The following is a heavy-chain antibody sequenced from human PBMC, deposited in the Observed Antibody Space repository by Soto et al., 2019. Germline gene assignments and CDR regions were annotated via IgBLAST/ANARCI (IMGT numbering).Heavy chain of an antibody. J-gene: IGHJ4*02. V-gene: IGHV3-23*01. Sequence: GGSLRLSCAASGFTFSSYAMTWVRQAPGKGLEWVSVISGSGGSTYFADSVKGRFTISRDNAKNSLYLQMNSLRAEDTAVYYCAREGPYYYDSSGYFGPHAFDYWGQGTLVTVSS. CDR2: ISGSGGST. CDR3: AREGPYYYDSSGYFGPHAFDY. D-gene: IGHD3-22*01. CDR1: GFTFSSYA.